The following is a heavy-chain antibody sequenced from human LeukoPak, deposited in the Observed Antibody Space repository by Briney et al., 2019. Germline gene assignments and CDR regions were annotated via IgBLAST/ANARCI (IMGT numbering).Heavy chain of an antibody. V-gene: IGHV3-9*01. CDR2: ISWNSGSI. CDR1: GFTFSNYG. Sequence: PGGSLRLSCATSGFTFSNYGMHWVRQAPGKGLEWVSGISWNSGSIGYADSVKGRFTISRDNAKNSLYLQMNSLRAEDTALYYCAKDMRALGEGFFDYWGQGTLVTVSS. D-gene: IGHD3-16*01. J-gene: IGHJ4*02. CDR3: AKDMRALGEGFFDY.